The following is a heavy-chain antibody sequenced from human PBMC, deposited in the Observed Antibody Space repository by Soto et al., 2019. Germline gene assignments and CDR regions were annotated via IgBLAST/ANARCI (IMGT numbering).Heavy chain of an antibody. D-gene: IGHD3-10*01. CDR1: GGTFSSYA. CDR2: IIPIFGTA. Sequence: QVQLVQSGAEVKKPGSSVKVSCKASGGTFSSYAISWVRQAPGQGLEWMGGIIPIFGTANYAQKCQGRVTITADKSTSTAYMELSSLRSADTAVYYWARATSRGVIILNWFAPWGQGALVTVSS. CDR3: ARATSRGVIILNWFAP. V-gene: IGHV1-69*06. J-gene: IGHJ5*02.